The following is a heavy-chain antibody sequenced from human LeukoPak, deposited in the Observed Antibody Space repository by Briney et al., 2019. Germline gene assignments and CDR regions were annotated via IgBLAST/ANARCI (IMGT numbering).Heavy chain of an antibody. J-gene: IGHJ4*02. CDR2: INQDGSEK. CDR1: GTTFDSHY. V-gene: IGHV3-7*01. CDR3: ASAAGWESAY. Sequence: GGSLRLSCAASGTTFDSHYMTWVRQTPEKGLEWVANINQDGSEKNYVDSVKGRFTISRDNAKKSLHLQMNSLRAEDTAVYYCASAAGWESAYWGQGTLVTVSS. D-gene: IGHD1-26*01.